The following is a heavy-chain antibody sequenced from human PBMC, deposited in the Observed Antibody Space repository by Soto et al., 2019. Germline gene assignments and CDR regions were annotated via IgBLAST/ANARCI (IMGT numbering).Heavy chain of an antibody. CDR3: ARVSVAVFFDY. V-gene: IGHV4-31*03. D-gene: IGHD6-19*01. CDR1: GGSISSGGYY. CDR2: IYYSGST. J-gene: IGHJ4*02. Sequence: SETLSLTCTVSGGSISSGGYYWSWIRQHPGKGLEWIGYIYYSGSTYYNPSLKSRVTISVDTSKNQFSLKLSSVTAADTAVYYCARVSVAVFFDYWGQGALVTVSS.